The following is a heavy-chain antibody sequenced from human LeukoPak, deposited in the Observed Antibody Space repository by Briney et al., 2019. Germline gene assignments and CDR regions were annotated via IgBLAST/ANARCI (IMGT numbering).Heavy chain of an antibody. V-gene: IGHV4-59*01. CDR3: ARNYDNSGYTAFGH. CDR2: MYYSGST. J-gene: IGHJ4*02. Sequence: SETLSLTCTVSGGSMSSYYWSWIRQPPGKGLEWIGHMYYSGSTNYNPSLKSRVTISVDTSKNQFSLRLSSVTAADTAFYYCARNYDNSGYTAFGHWGPGTLVTVSS. D-gene: IGHD3-22*01. CDR1: GGSMSSYY.